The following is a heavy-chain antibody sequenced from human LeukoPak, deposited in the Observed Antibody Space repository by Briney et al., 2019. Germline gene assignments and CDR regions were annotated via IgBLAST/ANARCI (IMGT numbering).Heavy chain of an antibody. CDR2: INPDGRDT. D-gene: IGHD2-21*02. V-gene: IGHV3-7*01. CDR3: TSWGDTTAEYFQR. J-gene: IGHJ1*01. CDR1: GFTFNNYA. Sequence: PGGSLRLSCAASGFTFNNYAMNWVRQAPGKGLEWVAHINPDGRDTYYVDSVKGRFTISRDNAQNSMYLQMNSLRVEDTAVYYCTSWGDTTAEYFQRWGQGTLVTVSS.